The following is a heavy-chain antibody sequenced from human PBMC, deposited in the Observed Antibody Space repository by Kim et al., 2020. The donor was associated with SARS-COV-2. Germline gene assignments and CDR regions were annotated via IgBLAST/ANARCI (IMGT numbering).Heavy chain of an antibody. CDR3: ARDRGGTGAGFDY. Sequence: YADAVKGRSPISRVNSKNTVDLQMNGLSVEATAVYFCARDRGGTGAGFDYWGQGTLVTVSS. J-gene: IGHJ4*02. D-gene: IGHD7-27*01. V-gene: IGHV3-53*01.